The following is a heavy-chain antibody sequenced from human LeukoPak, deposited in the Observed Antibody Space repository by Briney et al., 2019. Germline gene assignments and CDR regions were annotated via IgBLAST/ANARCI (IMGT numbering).Heavy chain of an antibody. CDR3: ASTDYYDSSGSTSPYYYYGMDV. CDR2: IYYSGST. J-gene: IGHJ6*02. V-gene: IGHV4-59*11. D-gene: IGHD3-22*01. Sequence: PSETLSLTCTVSGGSISSHYWSWIRQPPGKGLEWIGYIYYSGSTNYNPSLKSRVTISVDTSKNQFSLKLSSVTAADTAVYYCASTDYYDSSGSTSPYYYYGMDVWGQGTTVTVSS. CDR1: GGSISSHY.